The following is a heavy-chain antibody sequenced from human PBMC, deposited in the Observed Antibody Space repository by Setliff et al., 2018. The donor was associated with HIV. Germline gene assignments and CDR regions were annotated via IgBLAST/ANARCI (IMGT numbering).Heavy chain of an antibody. V-gene: IGHV4-4*09. Sequence: SETLSLTCTVSGGSISSYYWSWIRQPPGKGLEWIGYIYTSGSTNYNPSLKSRVTISVDTSKNQFSLKLCSVTAADTAVYYCATGGIAGAFDIWGQGTMVTVSS. CDR1: GGSISSYY. CDR3: ATGGIAGAFDI. D-gene: IGHD2-21*01. J-gene: IGHJ3*02. CDR2: IYTSGST.